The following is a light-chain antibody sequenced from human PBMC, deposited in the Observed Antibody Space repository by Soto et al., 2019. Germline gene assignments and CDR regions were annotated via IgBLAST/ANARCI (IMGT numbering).Light chain of an antibody. CDR1: SSDIGSNT. Sequence: QSVLTQPPSASGTPGQRVTISYSGSSSDIGSNTVNWYQQLPGTAPKLLIYSNNQRPSGVPDRFSGSKSGTSASLAISGLQSEDEADYYCAACDDSLNGYVFGTGTKVTVL. J-gene: IGLJ1*01. V-gene: IGLV1-44*01. CDR2: SNN. CDR3: AACDDSLNGYV.